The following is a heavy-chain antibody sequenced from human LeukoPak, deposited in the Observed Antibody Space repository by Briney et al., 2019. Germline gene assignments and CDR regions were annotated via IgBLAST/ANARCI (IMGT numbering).Heavy chain of an antibody. J-gene: IGHJ3*02. D-gene: IGHD3-22*01. CDR3: ARDMHYDSSGYDAFDI. CDR1: GYTFTVYY. V-gene: IGHV1-2*04. Sequence: EASVNVSFKASGYTFTVYYMHWVRQAPGQGLEWMGWINPNSGGTNYAQKFQGWVTMTRDTSISTAYMELSRLRSDDTAVYYCARDMHYDSSGYDAFDIWGQGTMVTVSS. CDR2: INPNSGGT.